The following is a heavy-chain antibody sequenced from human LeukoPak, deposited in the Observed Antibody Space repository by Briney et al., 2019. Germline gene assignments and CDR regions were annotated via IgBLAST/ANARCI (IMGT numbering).Heavy chain of an antibody. V-gene: IGHV1-69*13. CDR3: ARTSVPAEISDYGMDV. D-gene: IGHD2-2*01. CDR1: GGTFSSYA. Sequence: GASVKVSCKASGGTFSSYAISWVRQAPGQGLEWMGGIIPIFGTANYAQKFQGRVTITADESTSTAYRELSSLRSEDTAVYYCARTSVPAEISDYGMDVWGQGTTVTDSS. CDR2: IIPIFGTA. J-gene: IGHJ6*02.